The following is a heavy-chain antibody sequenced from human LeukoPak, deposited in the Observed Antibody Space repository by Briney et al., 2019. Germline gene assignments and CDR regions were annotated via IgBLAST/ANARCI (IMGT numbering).Heavy chain of an antibody. V-gene: IGHV4-34*01. CDR2: INHSGST. CDR3: ARARAKKTRGYFDY. D-gene: IGHD3-10*01. J-gene: IGHJ4*02. Sequence: KPGGSLRLSCAASGFTFSDYAMSWIRQPPGKGLEWIGEINHSGSTNYNPSLKSRVTISVDTSKNQFSLKLSSVTAADTAVYYCARARAKKTRGYFDYWGQGTLVTVSS. CDR1: GFTFSDYA.